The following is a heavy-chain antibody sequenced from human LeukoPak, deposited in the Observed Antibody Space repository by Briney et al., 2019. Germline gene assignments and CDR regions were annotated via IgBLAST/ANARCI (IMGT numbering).Heavy chain of an antibody. CDR1: GFTFDDYA. Sequence: GGSLRLSCAASGFTFDDYAMHWVRQAPGKGLEWVSGISWNSGSIGYVDSVKGRFTISRDNAKNSLYLQMNSLRAEDMALYYCAKGGYSYGLDDAFDIWGQGTMVTVSS. V-gene: IGHV3-9*03. CDR3: AKGGYSYGLDDAFDI. J-gene: IGHJ3*02. CDR2: ISWNSGSI. D-gene: IGHD5-18*01.